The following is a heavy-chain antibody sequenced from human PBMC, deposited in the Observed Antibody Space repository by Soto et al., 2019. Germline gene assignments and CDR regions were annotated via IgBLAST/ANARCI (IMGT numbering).Heavy chain of an antibody. V-gene: IGHV3-43*01. CDR3: ARGASITVAGTSFDY. D-gene: IGHD6-19*01. CDR2: ISWDGGST. CDR1: GFTFDDYT. J-gene: IGHJ4*02. Sequence: GGSLRLSCAASGFTFDDYTMHWVRQAPGKGLEWVSLISWDGGSTYYADSVKGRFTISRDNSKNTLYLQMNSLRAEDTAVYYCARGASITVAGTSFDYWGQGTLVTVSS.